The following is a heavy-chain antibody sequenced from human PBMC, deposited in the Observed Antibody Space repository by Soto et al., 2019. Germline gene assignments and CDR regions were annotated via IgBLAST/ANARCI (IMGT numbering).Heavy chain of an antibody. CDR2: ISYDEIDK. V-gene: IGHV3-30*04. CDR3: AGRSGSSDY. D-gene: IGHD3-10*01. CDR1: GFTFSNYT. Sequence: PGGSLRLSCAASGFTFSNYTVHWVRQAPGKGLEWVALISYDEIDKYFADAVKGRFTISRDNSKNTLYLQMDSLRAEDTAVYYCAGRSGSSDYWGRGTLVTVSS. J-gene: IGHJ4*02.